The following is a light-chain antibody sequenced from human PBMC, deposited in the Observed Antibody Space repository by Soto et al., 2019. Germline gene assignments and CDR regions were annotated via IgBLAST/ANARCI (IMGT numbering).Light chain of an antibody. Sequence: QSVLTQPASVSGSPGQSITISCTGTSSDVGTYKYVFWYQQQPGKAPKVLIYDVSHRPSGVSNRFSCSKSGNTASLTISGLQAEDEADYYCNSYTGGSNLFVFGTGTKLTVL. V-gene: IGLV2-14*03. CDR1: SSDVGTYKY. CDR3: NSYTGGSNLFV. CDR2: DVS. J-gene: IGLJ1*01.